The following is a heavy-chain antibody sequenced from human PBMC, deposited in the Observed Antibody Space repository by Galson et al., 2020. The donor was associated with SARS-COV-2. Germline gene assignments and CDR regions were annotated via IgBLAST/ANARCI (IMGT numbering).Heavy chain of an antibody. CDR3: AKEDGSGSNSRGFDY. D-gene: IGHD3-10*01. CDR2: IYSGGST. J-gene: IGHJ4*02. V-gene: IGHV3-23*03. CDR1: GFTFNSYA. Sequence: GESLKISCAASGFTFNSYAMSWVRQAPGKGLEWVSVIYSGGSTYSADSVKGRFTISRDNSKNTLYLQMNSLRADDTAVYYCAKEDGSGSNSRGFDYWGQGALVTVSS.